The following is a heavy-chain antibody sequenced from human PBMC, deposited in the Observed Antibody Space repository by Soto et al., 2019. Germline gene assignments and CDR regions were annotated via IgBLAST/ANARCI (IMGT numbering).Heavy chain of an antibody. CDR1: GFSLSTSGVG. V-gene: IGHV2-5*02. CDR3: ALQRYCSSTSGLPGGWFDP. CDR2: IYWDDDK. J-gene: IGHJ5*01. D-gene: IGHD2-2*01. Sequence: SGPTLVNPTQTLTLTCTFSGFSLSTSGVGVGWIRQPPGKALEWLALIYWDDDKRYSPSLKSRLTITKHTSKNQVVLTMTNMDPVDTDTYYCALQRYCSSTSGLPGGWFDPWGQGTLVTVSS.